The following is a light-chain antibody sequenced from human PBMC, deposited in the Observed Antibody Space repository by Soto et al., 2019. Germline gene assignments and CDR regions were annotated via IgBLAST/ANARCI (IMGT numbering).Light chain of an antibody. CDR2: YDS. Sequence: SYELTQPPSVSVAPGKTASISCGGNNIGSKTVHWYQQKPGQAPVVVIYYDSDRPSGIPERFSGSNSGNTATLSISRVEAGDEADYYCQVWDSSSDHYVFGTGTKLTVL. CDR1: NIGSKT. CDR3: QVWDSSSDHYV. V-gene: IGLV3-21*04. J-gene: IGLJ1*01.